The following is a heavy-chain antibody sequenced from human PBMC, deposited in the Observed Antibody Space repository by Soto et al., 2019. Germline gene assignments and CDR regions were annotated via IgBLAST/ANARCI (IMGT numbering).Heavy chain of an antibody. CDR2: INGGNGDT. D-gene: IGHD6-19*01. J-gene: IGHJ4*02. CDR1: GYTFSNYA. CDR3: AGEPRSGWSGGTDY. Sequence: QVQLVQSGAEEKKPGASVKVSCKASGYTFSNYAVHWVRQAPGQSLEWMGWINGGNGDTKYSQKFQGRVTITRDTSATTAYMELSSLRSEDTAVYYCAGEPRSGWSGGTDYWGQGTLVTVSS. V-gene: IGHV1-3*05.